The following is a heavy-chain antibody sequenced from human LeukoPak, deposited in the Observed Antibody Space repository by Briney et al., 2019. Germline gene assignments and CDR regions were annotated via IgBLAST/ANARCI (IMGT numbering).Heavy chain of an antibody. CDR3: GMDPPGSTITMAAFDY. J-gene: IGHJ4*02. Sequence: GGSLRLPCAASGFTFSTYGMSWVRQAPGKGLEWVSGISGSGATIYYGDSVKGRFTVSRDNSRSTLFLQMNSLRAEDTAVYYCGMDPPGSTITMAAFDYPGQGTLVTVSS. CDR2: ISGSGATI. D-gene: IGHD3-10*01. CDR1: GFTFSTYG. V-gene: IGHV3-23*01.